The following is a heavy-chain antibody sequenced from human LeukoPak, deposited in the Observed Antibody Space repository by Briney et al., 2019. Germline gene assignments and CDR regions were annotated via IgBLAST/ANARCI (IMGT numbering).Heavy chain of an antibody. D-gene: IGHD3-3*01. Sequence: SETLSLTCTVSGGSISISSYYWGWIRQPPGKGLEWIGSIYYSGSTYYNPSLKSRVTISVDTSKNQFSLKLSSVTAADTAVYYCARPLWSGYWDYFDYWGQGTLVTVSS. J-gene: IGHJ4*02. CDR2: IYYSGST. CDR3: ARPLWSGYWDYFDY. CDR1: GGSISISSYY. V-gene: IGHV4-39*01.